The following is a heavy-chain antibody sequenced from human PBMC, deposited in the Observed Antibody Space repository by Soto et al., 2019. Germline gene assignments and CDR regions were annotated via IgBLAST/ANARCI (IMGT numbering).Heavy chain of an antibody. D-gene: IGHD2-2*01. J-gene: IGHJ5*02. V-gene: IGHV4-34*01. CDR2: INHSGST. Sequence: PSETLSLTCAVYGGSFSGYYSSWIRQPPGKGLEWIGEINHSGSTNYNPSLKSRVTISVDTSKNQFSLKLSSVTAADTAVYYCARGYCSSTSCFNFDPWGQGTLVTVSS. CDR3: ARGYCSSTSCFNFDP. CDR1: GGSFSGYY.